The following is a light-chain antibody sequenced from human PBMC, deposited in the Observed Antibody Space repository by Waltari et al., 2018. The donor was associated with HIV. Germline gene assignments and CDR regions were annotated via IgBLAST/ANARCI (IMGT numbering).Light chain of an antibody. V-gene: IGKV1-33*01. J-gene: IGKJ5*01. CDR1: QDISNH. Sequence: DIQMTQSPSSLSASVGDRVTITFQASQDISNHLTWYQHKLGKAPTLLIYGASYLKTGVPSRFSGSGSGTDFTFTISNLQPEDIATYYCQHYDNLPPITFGQGTRLDIK. CDR2: GAS. CDR3: QHYDNLPPIT.